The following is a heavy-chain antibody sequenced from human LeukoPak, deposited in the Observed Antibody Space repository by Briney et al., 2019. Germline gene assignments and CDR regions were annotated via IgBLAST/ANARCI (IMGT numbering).Heavy chain of an antibody. V-gene: IGHV3-30-3*01. CDR1: GFTFSNYA. J-gene: IGHJ5*02. Sequence: PGRSLRLSCAATGFTFSNYAIHWGRQAPGKGLEWVAFISDDGSRQHYADSVKGRFTISRDNAKNSLYLQMNSLRAEDTAVYYCARVNNWFDPWGQGTLVTVSS. CDR2: ISDDGSRQ. CDR3: ARVNNWFDP.